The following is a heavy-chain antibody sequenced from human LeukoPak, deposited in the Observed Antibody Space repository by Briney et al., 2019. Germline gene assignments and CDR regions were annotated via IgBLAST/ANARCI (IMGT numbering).Heavy chain of an antibody. CDR2: INPNSGGT. J-gene: IGHJ4*02. D-gene: IGHD2-15*01. V-gene: IGHV1-2*04. Sequence: ASVKVSCKASGYTFTGYYMHWVRQAPGQGLEWMGWINPNSGGTNYAQKFQGWVTMTRDTSISTAYMELSRLRSDDTAVYYCARDHCSGGSCYSYYYWGQGTLVTVPS. CDR3: ARDHCSGGSCYSYYY. CDR1: GYTFTGYY.